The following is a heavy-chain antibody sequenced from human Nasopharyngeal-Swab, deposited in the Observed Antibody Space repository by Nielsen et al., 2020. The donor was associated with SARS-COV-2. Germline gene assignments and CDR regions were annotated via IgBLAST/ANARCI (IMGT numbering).Heavy chain of an antibody. J-gene: IGHJ6*02. Sequence: GESLKISCAASGFTFSSYAMHWVRQAPGKGLEWVAVISYDGSTKYYADSVKGRFTISRDNSKNTLYLQMNSVRAEDTAVYYCARSYYGAYYYGMDVWGQGTTVTVSS. CDR1: GFTFSSYA. D-gene: IGHD4-17*01. V-gene: IGHV3-30-3*01. CDR2: ISYDGSTK. CDR3: ARSYYGAYYYGMDV.